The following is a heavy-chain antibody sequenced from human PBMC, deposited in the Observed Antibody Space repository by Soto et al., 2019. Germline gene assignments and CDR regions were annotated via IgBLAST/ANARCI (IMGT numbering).Heavy chain of an antibody. CDR3: ARDFAGLPTGTTDDAFDI. D-gene: IGHD1-7*01. CDR2: IWYDGSNK. Sequence: QVQLVESGGGVVQPGRSLRLSCAASGFTFSSYGMHWVRQAPGKGLEWWAGIWYDGSNKYYADSVKARLTISRDNSKTTLYRQMDSLRAEDTAVYYCARDFAGLPTGTTDDAFDIWGQGTMVTVSS. CDR1: GFTFSSYG. J-gene: IGHJ3*02. V-gene: IGHV3-33*01.